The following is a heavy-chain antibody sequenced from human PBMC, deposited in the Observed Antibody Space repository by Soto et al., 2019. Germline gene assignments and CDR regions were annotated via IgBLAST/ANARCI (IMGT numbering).Heavy chain of an antibody. CDR1: GYTFTSSG. CDR2: INGGNGDT. D-gene: IGHD4-17*01. CDR3: AREVYGGNVYFDF. V-gene: IGHV1-3*05. J-gene: IGHJ4*02. Sequence: QVQLVQSGAEEKKPGASVKVSCKASGYTFTSSGMQWVRQAPGQRLEWMGWINGGNGDTKYSQKFQDRVTITRDASASTAYMELSSLRFEATAVYYCAREVYGGNVYFDFWGQGTLVTVSS.